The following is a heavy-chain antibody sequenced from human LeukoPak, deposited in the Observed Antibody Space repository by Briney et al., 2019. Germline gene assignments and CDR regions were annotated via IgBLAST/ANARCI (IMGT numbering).Heavy chain of an antibody. CDR3: ARLSPNYWWFDP. V-gene: IGHV4-39*01. Sequence: GSLRLSCAASGFTFSSYWMSWVRQPPGKGLEWIGSIYYSGSTYYNPSLMSRLTISVDTSKNQFSLKLSSVTAADTAVYSCARLSPNYWWFDPWGQGTLVTVSS. CDR2: IYYSGST. D-gene: IGHD1-7*01. CDR1: GFTFSSYW. J-gene: IGHJ5*02.